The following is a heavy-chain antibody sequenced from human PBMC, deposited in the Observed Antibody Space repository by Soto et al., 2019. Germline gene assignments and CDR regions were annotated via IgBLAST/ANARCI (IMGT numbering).Heavy chain of an antibody. CDR3: ARDPGRSWFDP. CDR2: IYHSGGT. V-gene: IGHV4-30-2*01. Sequence: SETLSLTCAVSGGSISSGGYSWSWIRQPPGKGLEWIGYIYHSGGTYYNPSLKSRVTISVDRSKNQFSLKLSSVTAADTAVYYCARDPGRSWFDPWGQGTLVTVSS. D-gene: IGHD1-26*01. CDR1: GGSISSGGYS. J-gene: IGHJ5*02.